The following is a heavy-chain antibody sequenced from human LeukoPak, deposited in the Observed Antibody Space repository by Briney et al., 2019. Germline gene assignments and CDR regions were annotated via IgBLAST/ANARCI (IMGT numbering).Heavy chain of an antibody. J-gene: IGHJ4*02. V-gene: IGHV3-23*01. D-gene: IGHD3-10*01. CDR1: GFTFSSYA. Sequence: GGSLRLSCAASGFTFSSYAMSWVRQAPGKGLEWVSAISGSGGSTYYADSVKGRFTISRDNSKNTLYLQMNSLRAEDTAVYYCAKETWFGQPTRNAVDYWGQGTLVTVSS. CDR2: ISGSGGST. CDR3: AKETWFGQPTRNAVDY.